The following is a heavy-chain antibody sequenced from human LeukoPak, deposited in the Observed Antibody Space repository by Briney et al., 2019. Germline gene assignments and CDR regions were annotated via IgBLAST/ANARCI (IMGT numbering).Heavy chain of an antibody. V-gene: IGHV4-59*11. CDR2: IYYSGST. CDR1: GGSISSHY. CDR3: AKSSTSPLDAFDI. D-gene: IGHD2-2*01. Sequence: SETLSLTCTVSGGSISSHYWSWIRQPPGKGREWIGCIYYSGSTNYNPSLKSRVTISVDTSKNQFSLKLSSVTAADTAVYYCAKSSTSPLDAFDIWGQGTMVTVSS. J-gene: IGHJ3*02.